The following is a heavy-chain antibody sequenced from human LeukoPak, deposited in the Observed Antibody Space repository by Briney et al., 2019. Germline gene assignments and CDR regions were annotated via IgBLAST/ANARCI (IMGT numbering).Heavy chain of an antibody. CDR1: GGSFSGYY. D-gene: IGHD6-19*01. J-gene: IGHJ4*02. CDR3: ARGHMDSSGWYPFDY. V-gene: IGHV4-34*01. CDR2: INHSGST. Sequence: TSETLSLTCAVYGGSFSGYYWSWIRQPPGKGLEWIGEINHSGSTNYNPSLKSRVTISVDTSKNQFSLRLNSVTAADTAVYYCARGHMDSSGWYPFDYWGQGTLVTVSS.